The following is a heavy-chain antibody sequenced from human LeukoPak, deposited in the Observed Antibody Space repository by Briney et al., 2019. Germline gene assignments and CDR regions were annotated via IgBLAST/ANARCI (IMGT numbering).Heavy chain of an antibody. CDR1: GYTFTSYD. J-gene: IGHJ4*02. V-gene: IGHV1-8*01. D-gene: IGHD2-15*01. CDR3: ATDPCSGGTCSMYHLDY. Sequence: ASVKVSCKASGYTFTSYDINWVRQATGQGLEWMGWMNPNSGNTGYAQKFQGRVTMTRNTSISTAYMELSSLRSEDTAVYYCATDPCSGGTCSMYHLDYWGQGTLVTVSS. CDR2: MNPNSGNT.